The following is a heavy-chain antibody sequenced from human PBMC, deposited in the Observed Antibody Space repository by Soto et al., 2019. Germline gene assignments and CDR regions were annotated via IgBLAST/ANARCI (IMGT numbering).Heavy chain of an antibody. CDR3: ARVVAVATNFDY. D-gene: IGHD6-19*01. CDR2: IYYSGST. CDR1: GGSISSSSYS. J-gene: IGHJ4*02. V-gene: IGHV4-39*01. Sequence: PSETLALTCTVSGGSISSSSYSGGWIRQPPGKGLEWIGTIYYSGSTYYNPSLKSRVTISVDTSKNQFSLKLSSVTAADTAVYYCARVVAVATNFDYWGQGTLVTVSS.